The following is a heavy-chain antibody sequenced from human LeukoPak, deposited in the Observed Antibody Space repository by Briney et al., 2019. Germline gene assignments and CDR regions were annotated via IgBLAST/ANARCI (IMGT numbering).Heavy chain of an antibody. V-gene: IGHV3-33*01. CDR1: GFTFSSYG. D-gene: IGHD6-13*01. Sequence: TGGSLRLSCAASGFTFSSYGMHWVRQAPGKGLEWVAVIWYDGSNKYYADSVKGRFTISRDNSTNTLYLQMNSLRAEDTAVYYCARDGSSWFYLDYWGQGTLVTVSS. CDR2: IWYDGSNK. CDR3: ARDGSSWFYLDY. J-gene: IGHJ4*02.